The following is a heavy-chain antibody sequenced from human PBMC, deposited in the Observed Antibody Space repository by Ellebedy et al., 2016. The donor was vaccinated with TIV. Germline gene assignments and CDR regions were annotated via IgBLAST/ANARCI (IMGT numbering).Heavy chain of an antibody. CDR1: GFTFSRFW. CDR3: ASAARGSGAYESF. Sequence: PGGSLRLSCAASGFTFSRFWMAWVRQAPGKWLEWVATINQGGSETYYVDSVKGRFTISRDNSKNSLYLQMNSLRADDTALYYCASAARGSGAYESFWGQGTLVTVSS. CDR2: INQGGSET. J-gene: IGHJ4*02. V-gene: IGHV3-7*01. D-gene: IGHD5-12*01.